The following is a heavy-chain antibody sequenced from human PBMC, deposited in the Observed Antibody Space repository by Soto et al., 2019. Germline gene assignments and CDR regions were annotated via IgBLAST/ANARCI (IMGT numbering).Heavy chain of an antibody. CDR3: TTALGPPWEYYDSSGYYLFDY. J-gene: IGHJ4*02. V-gene: IGHV3-15*01. Sequence: GGSLRLSCAASGFTFSNAWMSWVRQAPGKGLEWVGRIKSKTDGGTTDYAAPVKGRFTISRDDSKNTLYLQMNSLKTEDTAVYYCTTALGPPWEYYDSSGYYLFDYWGQGTLVTVSS. D-gene: IGHD3-22*01. CDR2: IKSKTDGGTT. CDR1: GFTFSNAW.